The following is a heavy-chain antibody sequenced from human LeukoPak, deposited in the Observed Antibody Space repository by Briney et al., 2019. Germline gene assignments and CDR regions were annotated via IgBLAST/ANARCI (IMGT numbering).Heavy chain of an antibody. Sequence: PSETLSLTCAVYGGSFSGYYWSWIRQPPGKGLEWIGEINHSGSTNYNPSLKSRVTISVDTSKNQFSLKLSSVTAADTAVYYCARKASPYYYGMDVWGQGTTVTVSS. CDR3: ARKASPYYYGMDV. CDR2: INHSGST. D-gene: IGHD2-21*01. V-gene: IGHV4-34*01. J-gene: IGHJ6*02. CDR1: GGSFSGYY.